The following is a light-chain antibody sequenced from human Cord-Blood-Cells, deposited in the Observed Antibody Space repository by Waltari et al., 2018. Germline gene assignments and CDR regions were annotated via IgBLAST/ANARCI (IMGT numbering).Light chain of an antibody. CDR3: QHYGSSPFT. Sequence: EIVLTQSPGTLSLSPGERATLSCRASQSVSSSYFAWYQQKPGQAPRPLIYGASSRATCIPDRFSGGGSGTDFTLTISRLEPEDFAVYYCQHYGSSPFTFGPGTKVDIK. CDR1: QSVSSSY. J-gene: IGKJ3*01. V-gene: IGKV3-20*01. CDR2: GAS.